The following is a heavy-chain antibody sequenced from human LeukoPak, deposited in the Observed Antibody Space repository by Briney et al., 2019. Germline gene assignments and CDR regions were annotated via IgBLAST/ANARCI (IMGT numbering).Heavy chain of an antibody. CDR1: GFTFSSYA. D-gene: IGHD1/OR15-1a*01. CDR3: ARRTALEQYFDY. CDR2: ISYDGTNK. Sequence: GGSLRLSCAASGFTFSSYAMHWVRQAPGKGLEWVTIISYDGTNKYYADSVKGRFTISRDNSKNTLYLQMNSMRADDTAVYYCARRTALEQYFDYWGQGTLVTVSS. V-gene: IGHV3-30*04. J-gene: IGHJ4*02.